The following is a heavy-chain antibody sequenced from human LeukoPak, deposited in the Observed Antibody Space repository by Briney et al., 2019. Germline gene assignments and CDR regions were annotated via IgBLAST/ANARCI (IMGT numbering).Heavy chain of an antibody. Sequence: GGSLRLSCAASGFTFSDYYMSWIRQAPGKGLEWVSYISSTSSYTNYADSVKGRFTISRDNAKNSLYLQMNSLRAEDTAVYYCARAWFGELYGWFDPWGQGTLVTVSS. V-gene: IGHV3-11*06. CDR2: ISSTSSYT. D-gene: IGHD3-10*01. J-gene: IGHJ5*02. CDR1: GFTFSDYY. CDR3: ARAWFGELYGWFDP.